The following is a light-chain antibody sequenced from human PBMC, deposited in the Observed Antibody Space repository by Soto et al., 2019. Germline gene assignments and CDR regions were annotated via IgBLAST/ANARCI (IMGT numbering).Light chain of an antibody. Sequence: QSTLTQPASVSGSPGQSITISCTGTSSDVGDYNYVSWYQRHPGKAPKLIIYGVSNRPSGISNRFSGSKSGNTASLTISGLQAEDEADFYCSSYTSTNTLVFGGGTKVTVL. CDR2: GVS. CDR3: SSYTSTNTLV. J-gene: IGLJ2*01. V-gene: IGLV2-14*01. CDR1: SSDVGDYNY.